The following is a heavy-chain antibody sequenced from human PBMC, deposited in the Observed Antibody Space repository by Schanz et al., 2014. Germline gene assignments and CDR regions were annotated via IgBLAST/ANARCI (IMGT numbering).Heavy chain of an antibody. CDR2: VFHSGRP. CDR3: AREGPGDYYGMDV. Sequence: QVQLQESGSGLVTPSQTLSLTCGVSGGSMRRGAYSWNWIRQSPGKGLEWIGYVFHSGRPYYNPSFKGGVPISIDTLKTQFPLTLREVTAADTAVYYCAREGPGDYYGMDVWGQGRTVIVSS. J-gene: IGHJ6*02. V-gene: IGHV4-30-2*06. CDR1: GGSMRRGAYS.